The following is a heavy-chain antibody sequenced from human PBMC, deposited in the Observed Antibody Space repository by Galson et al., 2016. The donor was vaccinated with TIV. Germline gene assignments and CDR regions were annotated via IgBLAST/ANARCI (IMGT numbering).Heavy chain of an antibody. Sequence: SLRLSCAASGFTFNSYVMHWVRQPPGKGLEWVAVISYDGGNKYYADSVKGRFTVSRDKSKNTLFLQLDSLRTEDTAVYYCARVFLSYQVDYWGQGTLVTVSS. CDR3: ARVFLSYQVDY. D-gene: IGHD2-2*01. J-gene: IGHJ4*02. CDR2: ISYDGGNK. CDR1: GFTFNSYV. V-gene: IGHV3-30-3*01.